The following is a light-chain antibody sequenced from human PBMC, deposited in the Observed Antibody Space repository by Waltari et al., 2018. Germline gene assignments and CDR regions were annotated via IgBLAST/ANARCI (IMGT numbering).Light chain of an antibody. CDR1: QSVSSNY. V-gene: IGKV3-20*01. CDR2: GAS. CDR3: QHFGSSPFT. J-gene: IGKJ2*01. Sequence: EIVLTQSPGTLSLSPGERATLSCRASQSVSSNYLAWYQQKPGQAPRPLIYGASSRATGIPDRFSGSGSGTDFTLTISRLEPEDFAVYYCQHFGSSPFTFGQGTKLEIK.